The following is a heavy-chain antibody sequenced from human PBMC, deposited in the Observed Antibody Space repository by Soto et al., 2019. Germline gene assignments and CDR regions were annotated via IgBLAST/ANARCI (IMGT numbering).Heavy chain of an antibody. CDR1: GYTFTGYY. D-gene: IGHD4-17*01. J-gene: IGHJ4*02. V-gene: IGHV1-18*04. CDR2: ISANNGNT. CDR3: ARVYDYGDMDY. Sequence: ASVKVSCKASGYTFTGYYMHWVRQAPGQGLEWMGWISANNGNTNYAQKLQGRVTMTTDTSTSTAYMELRSLRSDDTAVYYCARVYDYGDMDYWGQGTLVTVSS.